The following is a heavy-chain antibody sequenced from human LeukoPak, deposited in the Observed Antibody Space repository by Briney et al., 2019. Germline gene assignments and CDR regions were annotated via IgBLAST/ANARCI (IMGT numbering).Heavy chain of an antibody. Sequence: SETLSLTCTVSGGSISSSSYYWGWIRQPPGKGLEWIGSIYYSGSTYYNPSLKSRVTTSVDTSKNQFSLKLSSVTAADTAVYYCARGRVPSIAAPSCAFDIWGQGTMVTVSS. V-gene: IGHV4-39*07. CDR1: GGSISSSSYY. D-gene: IGHD6-6*01. CDR2: IYYSGST. J-gene: IGHJ3*02. CDR3: ARGRVPSIAAPSCAFDI.